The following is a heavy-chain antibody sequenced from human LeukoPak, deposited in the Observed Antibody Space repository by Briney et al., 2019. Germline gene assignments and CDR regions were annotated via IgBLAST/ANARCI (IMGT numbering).Heavy chain of an antibody. Sequence: GGSLRLSCAASGFTFSSYGMHWVRQAPGKGLEWVAFIRRDGSSKYYADSVKGRFTISRDNSKNTLYLQMNSLRAEDTAVYYCAKDSSGWTNYFDYWGQGTLVTVSS. CDR2: IRRDGSSK. V-gene: IGHV3-30*02. CDR1: GFTFSSYG. CDR3: AKDSSGWTNYFDY. J-gene: IGHJ4*02. D-gene: IGHD6-19*01.